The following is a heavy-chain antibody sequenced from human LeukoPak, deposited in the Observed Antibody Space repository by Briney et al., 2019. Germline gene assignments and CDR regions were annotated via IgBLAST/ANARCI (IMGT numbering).Heavy chain of an antibody. CDR2: VSGSGGST. D-gene: IGHD5-24*01. V-gene: IGHV3-23*01. CDR1: GFTFSSYA. J-gene: IGHJ4*02. CDR3: AKADLDGYNYGPFDY. Sequence: GGSLRLSCAASGFTFSSYAMSWGRQAAGKGLEWVSAVSGSGGSTYYADSVEGRLTISRDNSKNTLYLQMNSLRAEDTAVYYCAKADLDGYNYGPFDYWGQGTLVTVSS.